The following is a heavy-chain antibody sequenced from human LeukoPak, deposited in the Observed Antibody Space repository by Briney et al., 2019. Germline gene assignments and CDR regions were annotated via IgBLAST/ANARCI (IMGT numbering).Heavy chain of an antibody. D-gene: IGHD2-15*01. CDR2: ISGSGGST. CDR1: GFTFSSYA. CDR3: ARDSGYCSGGSCPFDY. J-gene: IGHJ4*02. V-gene: IGHV3-23*01. Sequence: PGGSLRLSCAASGFTFSSYAMSWVRQAPGKGLEWVSAISGSGGSTYYADSVKGRFTISRDNAKNSLYLQMNSLRAEDTAVYYCARDSGYCSGGSCPFDYWGQGTLVTVSS.